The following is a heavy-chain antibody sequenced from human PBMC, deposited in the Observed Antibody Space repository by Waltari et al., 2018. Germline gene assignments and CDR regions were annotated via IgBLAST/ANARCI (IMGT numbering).Heavy chain of an antibody. CDR2: INPMGGST. D-gene: IGHD2-21*01. J-gene: IGHJ6*02. Sequence: QVQLVQSGAEVKKPGASVKISCKTSEYTFTSSYIHWVRQAPGQGLEWMGIINPMGGSTIYAPKVQGRVTMTRDTSTSTVYMELSSLRSEDTAVYYCALDTGALWMDVWGQGTTVTVSS. CDR1: EYTFTSSY. V-gene: IGHV1-46*01. CDR3: ALDTGALWMDV.